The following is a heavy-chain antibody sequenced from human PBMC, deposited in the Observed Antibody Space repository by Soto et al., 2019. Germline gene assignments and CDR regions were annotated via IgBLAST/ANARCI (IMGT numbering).Heavy chain of an antibody. Sequence: SETLSLTCAVSGGSISSSNWWGWVRQPPGKGLEWIGEIYHSGSTNYNPSLKSRVTISVDKSKNQFSLKLSSVTAADTAVYHCAKAGAYCSGGSCYGHNWLDPWGQGTLVTVSS. CDR1: GGSISSSNW. J-gene: IGHJ5*02. D-gene: IGHD2-15*01. CDR3: AKAGAYCSGGSCYGHNWLDP. CDR2: IYHSGST. V-gene: IGHV4-4*02.